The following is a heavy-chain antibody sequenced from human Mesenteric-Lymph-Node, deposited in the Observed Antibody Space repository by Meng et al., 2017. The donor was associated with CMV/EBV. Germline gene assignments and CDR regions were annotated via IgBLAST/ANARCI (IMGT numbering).Heavy chain of an antibody. V-gene: IGHV3-74*01. J-gene: IGHJ4*02. Sequence: GESLKISCAASGFTFSSYWMHWVRQVPGKGLVWVSRIQTDGRSTLYADSVKGRFTISRDNAKNTLYLQMNTLRAEDTAVYYCVRASSVYDYYFDHWGQGTLVTVSS. CDR3: VRASSVYDYYFDH. D-gene: IGHD5/OR15-5a*01. CDR2: IQTDGRST. CDR1: GFTFSSYW.